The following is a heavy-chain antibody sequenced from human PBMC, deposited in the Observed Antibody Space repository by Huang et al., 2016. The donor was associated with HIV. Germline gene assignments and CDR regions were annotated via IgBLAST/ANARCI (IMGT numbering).Heavy chain of an antibody. CDR2: IKQDETEK. V-gene: IGHV3-7*01. CDR1: TFTFGAYW. CDR3: ATKTAGMDI. J-gene: IGHJ6*02. Sequence: VESGGRSVQPGGSIRLSCVGSTFTFGAYWLSWVRQPPGKGLEWVANIKQDETEKDYGDSVKGRVNISRDNAKKVLFLEMDALRVEDTAIYFCATKTAGMDIWGQGTTVIVSS.